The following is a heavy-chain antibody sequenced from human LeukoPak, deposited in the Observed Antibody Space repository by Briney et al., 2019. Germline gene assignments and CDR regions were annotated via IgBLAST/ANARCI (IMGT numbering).Heavy chain of an antibody. J-gene: IGHJ4*02. V-gene: IGHV1-46*01. CDR3: ARDQEAFDY. CDR2: IYPRDGST. CDR1: GYSFTSNY. Sequence: ASVKVSCKASGYSFTSNYIHWVRQAPGQGLEWMGMIYPRDGSTSNAQKFQGRVTVTRDTSTSTVHMELSGLRSEDTAVYYCARDQEAFDYWGQGTLVTVSS.